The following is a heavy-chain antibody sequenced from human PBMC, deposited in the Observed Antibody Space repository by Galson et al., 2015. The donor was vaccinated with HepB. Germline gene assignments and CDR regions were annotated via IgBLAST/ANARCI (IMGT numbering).Heavy chain of an antibody. Sequence: QSGAEVKKPGESLKISCKASGYSFNTYWIAWVRQMPGKGLEWLGIIFPGDSDTRYSPSFQGQVTISVDKSINTAYLQWSSLKASDTAIYYCARPPTSARTFHRWYFDLWGRGTLVTVSS. V-gene: IGHV5-51*03. CDR3: ARPPTSARTFHRWYFDL. D-gene: IGHD6-6*01. CDR2: IFPGDSDT. J-gene: IGHJ2*01. CDR1: GYSFNTYW.